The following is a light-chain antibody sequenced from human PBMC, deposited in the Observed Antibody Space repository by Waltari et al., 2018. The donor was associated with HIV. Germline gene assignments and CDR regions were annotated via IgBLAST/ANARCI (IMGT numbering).Light chain of an antibody. CDR2: GPS. CDR1: HSLATNY. J-gene: IGKJ4*01. CDR3: QQYGSSPRVT. V-gene: IGKV3-20*01. Sequence: DIILTQSPAPLSLSPGDRSSLSCMARHSLATNYLAWYQHKRGQAPRLLVYGPSNRATGIPDRFSGRGSGTDFVLTISRLEAEDFAIYYCQQYGSSPRVTFGGGTKVDIK.